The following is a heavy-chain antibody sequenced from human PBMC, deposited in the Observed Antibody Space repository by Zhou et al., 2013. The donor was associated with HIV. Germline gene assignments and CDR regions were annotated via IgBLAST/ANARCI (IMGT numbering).Heavy chain of an antibody. CDR2: IYPGDSDT. CDR3: ARRLPYGDNSRRWFDP. J-gene: IGHJ5*02. CDR1: GYIFTTYW. V-gene: IGHV5-51*01. Sequence: EVQLVQSGAEVKKPGESLKISCQASGYIFTTYWIGWVRQMPGKGLEWMGIIYPGDSDTRYSPSFQGQVTISADKSISTAYLQWSSLKASDTAMYYCARRLPYGDNSRRWFDPWGQGTLVTVSS. D-gene: IGHD4-17*01.